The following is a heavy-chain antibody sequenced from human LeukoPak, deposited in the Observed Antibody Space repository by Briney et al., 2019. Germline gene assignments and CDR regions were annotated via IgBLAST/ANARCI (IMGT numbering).Heavy chain of an antibody. J-gene: IGHJ3*02. D-gene: IGHD3-16*02. V-gene: IGHV3-20*02. CDR1: GFTFDDHR. CDR2: INWNGGST. CDR3: ARGLSRDAFDI. Sequence: PGGSLRLSFSPSGFTFDDHRMSWVRQARGKGREWVSGINWNGGSTGYADAVKGRFTISRDNAKNSLYMQMNSLRAEDTALYRCARGLSRDAFDIWGQGTMVAVSS.